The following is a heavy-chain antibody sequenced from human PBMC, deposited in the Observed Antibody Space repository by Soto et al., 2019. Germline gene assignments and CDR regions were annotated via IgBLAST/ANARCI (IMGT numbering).Heavy chain of an antibody. V-gene: IGHV3-30-3*01. CDR1: GFTFSKYA. J-gene: IGHJ4*02. Sequence: LRLSCAASGFTFSKYAMHWVRQARGTGLEWVAVISNDGSNPYYADSVKGRFTISRDNSKNTLYLQMNSLREEDTAVYYCARTGYDRSGYFVEYYFDYWGQGTLVTVSS. D-gene: IGHD3-22*01. CDR2: ISNDGSNP. CDR3: ARTGYDRSGYFVEYYFDY.